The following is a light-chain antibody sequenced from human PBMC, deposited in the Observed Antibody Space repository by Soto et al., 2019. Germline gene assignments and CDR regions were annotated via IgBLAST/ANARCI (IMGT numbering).Light chain of an antibody. Sequence: DIQMTQSPSTLSASVGDRVTITCRASQSISSWLAWYQQKPCKAPKLLIYDASSLESGVPSRFSGSGSGTEFTLNISSLQPDDFATDYGQQYNSYSYTFGQGTKLEIK. CDR3: QQYNSYSYT. V-gene: IGKV1-5*01. J-gene: IGKJ2*01. CDR2: DAS. CDR1: QSISSW.